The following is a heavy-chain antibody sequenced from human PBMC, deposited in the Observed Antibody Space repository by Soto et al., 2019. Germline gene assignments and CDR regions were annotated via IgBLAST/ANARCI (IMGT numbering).Heavy chain of an antibody. D-gene: IGHD6-19*01. Sequence: EVQLVESGGGLVQPGGSLKLSCAASGFTFSGSAMHWVRQASGKGLEWVVRIRSKANSYATAYAASVKGRFTISRDDSKNTAYLQMNSLKTEATAVYYCTRQYSSGWGAYWGQGTLVTVSS. CDR3: TRQYSSGWGAY. J-gene: IGHJ4*02. CDR2: IRSKANSYAT. CDR1: GFTFSGSA. V-gene: IGHV3-73*02.